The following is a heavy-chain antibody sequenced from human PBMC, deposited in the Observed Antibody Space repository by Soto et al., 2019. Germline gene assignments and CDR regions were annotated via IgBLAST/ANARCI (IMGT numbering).Heavy chain of an antibody. D-gene: IGHD6-19*01. V-gene: IGHV1-69*12. J-gene: IGHJ6*02. CDR2: IVPIFGTT. CDR1: GGTFSNYA. CDR3: ARVEAVAGLYNYHGLDV. Sequence: QVQLVQSGAEVKKPGSSVKVSCKVSGGTFSNYAIDWVRLAPGHGLEWMGGIVPIFGTTYYTQKFQCRATILADDSTTTAYLEMSSVRSEDTAIYYCARVEAVAGLYNYHGLDVWGQGTAVTVSS.